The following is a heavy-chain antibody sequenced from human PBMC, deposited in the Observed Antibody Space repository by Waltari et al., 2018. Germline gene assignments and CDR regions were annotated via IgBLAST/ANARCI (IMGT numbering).Heavy chain of an antibody. V-gene: IGHV3-30-3*01. D-gene: IGHD4-17*01. Sequence: QVQLVESGGGVVQPGRSLRLSCAASGFTFSSYAMHWVRQAPGKGLEWVAVISYDGSNKDYTDSVKGRFTISRDNSKNTLYLQMNSLRAEDTAVYYCARDYGDYEVDYWGQGTLVTVSS. CDR3: ARDYGDYEVDY. CDR2: ISYDGSNK. J-gene: IGHJ4*02. CDR1: GFTFSSYA.